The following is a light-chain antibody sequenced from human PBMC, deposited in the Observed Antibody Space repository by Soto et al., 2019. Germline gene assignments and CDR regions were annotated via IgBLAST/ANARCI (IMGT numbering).Light chain of an antibody. V-gene: IGKV3-20*01. CDR2: GAS. Sequence: EIVLTQSPGTLSLSPGERDTLSCRASQSVSSSYLAWYQQKPGQAPRLLIYGASSRATGIQDRFSGSGSGTDFTLTISRLEPEDFAVYYCQQYGSSPKTFGQGTKVDIK. CDR1: QSVSSSY. CDR3: QQYGSSPKT. J-gene: IGKJ1*01.